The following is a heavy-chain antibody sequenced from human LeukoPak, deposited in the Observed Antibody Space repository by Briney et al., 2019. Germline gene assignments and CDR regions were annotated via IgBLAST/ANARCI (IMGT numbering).Heavy chain of an antibody. CDR3: ARLYDLAAFDI. D-gene: IGHD3/OR15-3a*01. CDR1: GGSISSHY. CDR2: IYYSGST. V-gene: IGHV4-59*11. Sequence: SETLSLTCTVSGGSISSHYWSWIRQPPGKGLEWIGYIYYSGSTNYNPSLKSRVTISVDTSKNQFSLKLSSVTAADTAVYYCARLYDLAAFDIWGQGTMVTVSS. J-gene: IGHJ3*02.